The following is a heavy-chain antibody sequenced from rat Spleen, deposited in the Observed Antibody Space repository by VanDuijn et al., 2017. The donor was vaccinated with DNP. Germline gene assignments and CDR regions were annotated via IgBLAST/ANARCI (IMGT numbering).Heavy chain of an antibody. V-gene: IGHV3-1*01. CDR3: TSYNSYRYFAF. D-gene: IGHD1-10*01. CDR2: ISYSGST. CDR1: GYSITSNY. J-gene: IGHJ1*01. Sequence: EVQLQESGPGLVKPSQSLSLTCSVTGYSITSNYWGWIRKFPGNKMEWIGHISYSGSTGYNPSLKSRISITRDTSKNQYFLQLYSVTTEDTATYYCTSYNSYRYFAFWGPGTMVTVSS.